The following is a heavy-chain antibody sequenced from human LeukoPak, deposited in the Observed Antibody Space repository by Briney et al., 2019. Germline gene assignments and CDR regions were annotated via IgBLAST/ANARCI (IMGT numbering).Heavy chain of an antibody. CDR1: GFTFSDFA. D-gene: IGHD4-17*01. J-gene: IGHJ4*02. V-gene: IGHV3-23*01. CDR3: AKGDDYGDYYVSS. Sequence: GGSLRLSCAVSGFTFSDFAMSWVRQAPGRGLEWVSAFSTDGTTYYADYVKGRFTISRDKSKNTLYLQMNSLRAEDAAVYYCAKGDDYGDYYVSSRGQGTLVTVSS. CDR2: FSTDGTT.